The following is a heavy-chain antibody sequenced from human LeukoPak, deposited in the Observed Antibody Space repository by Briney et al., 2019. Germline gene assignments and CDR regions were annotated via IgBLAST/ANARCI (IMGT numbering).Heavy chain of an antibody. V-gene: IGHV3-30*02. J-gene: IGHJ6*03. D-gene: IGHD3-10*01. CDR3: AKEGVDYGSGNYMDV. CDR2: IRYDGSNK. Sequence: GGSLRLSCAASGFAFSSYAMNWVRQAPGKGLEWVAFIRYDGSNKYYADSVKGRFTISRDNSKNTLYLQMNSLRAEDTAVYYCAKEGVDYGSGNYMDVWGKGTTVTVSS. CDR1: GFAFSSYA.